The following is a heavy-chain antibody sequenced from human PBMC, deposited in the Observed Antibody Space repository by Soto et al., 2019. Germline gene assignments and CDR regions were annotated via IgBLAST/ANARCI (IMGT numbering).Heavy chain of an antibody. CDR1: GFSFSSSD. D-gene: IGHD2-21*01. Sequence: EVQLVESGGGLVEPGGSLRLSCVTSGFSFSSSDMTWVRQAPGKGLEYVSSINYSGRYMYYAGSVRGRFTVSRDNAKNSLYLQMNLQRAGDTTVYYCARKSSSDSTGDDCFDYWGQGTLVTVSS. J-gene: IGHJ4*02. CDR3: ARKSSSDSTGDDCFDY. CDR2: INYSGRYM. V-gene: IGHV3-21*06.